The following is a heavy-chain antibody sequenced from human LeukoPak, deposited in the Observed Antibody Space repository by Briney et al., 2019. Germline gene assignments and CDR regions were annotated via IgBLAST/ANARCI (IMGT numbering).Heavy chain of an antibody. J-gene: IGHJ2*01. CDR3: ARPRAVVPGTRYFDL. V-gene: IGHV3-74*01. CDR1: GNYW. Sequence: GGSLRLSCEASGNYWMHWVRQAPGKGLVWVSHINSDGSWTTYADSVKGRFTISRDNAKNMLYLQVNSLRAEDTAAYYCARPRAVVPGTRYFDLWGRGTMVTVSS. CDR2: INSDGSWT. D-gene: IGHD6-19*01.